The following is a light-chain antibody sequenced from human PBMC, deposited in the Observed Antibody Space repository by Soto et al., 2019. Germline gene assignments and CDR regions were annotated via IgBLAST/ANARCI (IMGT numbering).Light chain of an antibody. J-gene: IGKJ4*01. V-gene: IGKV1-33*01. Sequence: IQMTQSPSSLSASIGDSVTITCRASQNINTYLNWCQQKPGKAPKLLIYAASSLQSGVPSRFSGSGSGTDFTFTISSLQPEDIATYYCQQYDNLPLTFGGGTKVDIK. CDR3: QQYDNLPLT. CDR2: AAS. CDR1: QNINTY.